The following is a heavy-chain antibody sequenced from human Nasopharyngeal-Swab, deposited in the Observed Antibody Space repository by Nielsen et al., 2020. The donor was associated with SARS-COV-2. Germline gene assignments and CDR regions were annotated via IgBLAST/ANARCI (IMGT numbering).Heavy chain of an antibody. CDR3: ANDY. J-gene: IGHJ4*02. V-gene: IGHV3-23*01. Sequence: GGSLRLSCASSGFNFSSSAMSWFRQTPGKGLEWVSAISGSGGSTYYADSVEGRFTISRDNSKNTLYLQMNILRAEDTAVYYCANDYWGQGTLVTVSS. CDR2: ISGSGGST. CDR1: GFNFSSSA.